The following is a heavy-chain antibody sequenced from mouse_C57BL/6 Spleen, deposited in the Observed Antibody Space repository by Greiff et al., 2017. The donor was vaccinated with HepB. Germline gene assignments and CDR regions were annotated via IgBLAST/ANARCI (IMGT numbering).Heavy chain of an antibody. D-gene: IGHD2-14*01. CDR1: GFNIKDYY. CDR2: IDPEDGET. V-gene: IGHV14-2*01. J-gene: IGHJ2*01. CDR3: ARPYYRDLHY. Sequence: VQLQQSGAELVKPGASVKLSCTASGFNIKDYYMHWVKQRTERGLEWIGRIDPEDGETKYAQKFQGKATITADTSSNTAYLQLSSLTSEDTAVYYCARPYYRDLHYWGQGTTLAVST.